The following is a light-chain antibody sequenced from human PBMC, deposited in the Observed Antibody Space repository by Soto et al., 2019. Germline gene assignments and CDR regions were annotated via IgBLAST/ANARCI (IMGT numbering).Light chain of an antibody. Sequence: DIQMTQSPSSLSASVGDRVTITCRASQSISNYLAWYQQKPGKVPKLLIYAASTLQSGVPSRFSGSGSGTDFPLPISSLQPEDVASYFCQKYNRAAYTFGQGNKVDIK. J-gene: IGKJ2*01. CDR1: QSISNY. CDR2: AAS. V-gene: IGKV1-27*01. CDR3: QKYNRAAYT.